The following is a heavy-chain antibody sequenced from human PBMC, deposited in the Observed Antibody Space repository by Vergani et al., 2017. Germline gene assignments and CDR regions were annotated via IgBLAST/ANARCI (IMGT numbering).Heavy chain of an antibody. V-gene: IGHV4-30-4*08. J-gene: IGHJ4*02. CDR3: ARMGVRGVIPFDY. Sequence: QVQLQESGPGLVKPSQTLSLTCTVSGGSISSGDYYWSWIRQPPGKGLEWIGYIYYSGSNYYNPSLKSRVTISVDTSKNQFSLKLSSVTAADTAVYYCARMGVRGVIPFDYWGQGTLVTVSS. CDR2: IYYSGSN. D-gene: IGHD3-10*01. CDR1: GGSISSGDYY.